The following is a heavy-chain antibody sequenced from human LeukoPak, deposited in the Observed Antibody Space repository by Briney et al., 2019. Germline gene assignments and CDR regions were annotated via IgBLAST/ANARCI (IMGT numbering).Heavy chain of an antibody. CDR1: GGTFSSYA. D-gene: IGHD6-19*01. J-gene: IGHJ3*02. V-gene: IGHV1-69*04. CDR2: IIPILGIA. CDR3: ARVFGAVAGSGAFDI. Sequence: SVTVSCKASGGTFSSYAISWVRQAPGQGLEWMGRIIPILGIANYAQKFQGRVTITADKSTSTAYMELSSLRSEDTAVYYCARVFGAVAGSGAFDIWGQGTMVTVSS.